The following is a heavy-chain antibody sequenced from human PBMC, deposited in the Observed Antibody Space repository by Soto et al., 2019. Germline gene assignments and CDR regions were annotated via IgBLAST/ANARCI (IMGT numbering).Heavy chain of an antibody. CDR1: GGSVSSGSYY. J-gene: IGHJ4*02. CDR3: ARFPPAAMSYYFDY. CDR2: IYYSGST. D-gene: IGHD2-2*01. Sequence: PSETLSLTCTVSGGSVSSGSYYWSWIRQPPGKGLEWIGYIYYSGSTSYNPSLKSRVTISVDTSKNQFSLKLSSVTAADTAVYYCARFPPAAMSYYFDYWGQGTLVTVSS. V-gene: IGHV4-61*01.